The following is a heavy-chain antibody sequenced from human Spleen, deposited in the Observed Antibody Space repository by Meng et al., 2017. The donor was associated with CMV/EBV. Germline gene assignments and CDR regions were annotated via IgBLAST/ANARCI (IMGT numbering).Heavy chain of an antibody. D-gene: IGHD3-3*01. CDR3: VLEVGAIVY. Sequence: VSCKTSGSSFSGYDMHWVRQAPGQGPEWMGWVNPNNGDTNYAPRFHGRVTMSRDTSINTAYMELMRLRSDDTAIYYCVLEVGAIVYWGQGTLVTISS. V-gene: IGHV1-2*02. CDR2: VNPNNGDT. CDR1: GSSFSGYD. J-gene: IGHJ4*02.